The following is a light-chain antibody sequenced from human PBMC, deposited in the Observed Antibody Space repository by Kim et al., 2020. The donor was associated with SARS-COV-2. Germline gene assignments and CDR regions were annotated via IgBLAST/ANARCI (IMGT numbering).Light chain of an antibody. J-gene: IGKJ4*01. CDR2: AAS. CDR3: QQLNSYPFG. Sequence: IQLTQSPFSPSASVGDRVTITCRASQGISSYLAWYQQKPGKAPKLLIYAASTLQSGVPSRFSGSGSGTDFTLTISSLQPEDFATYYCQQLNSYPFGFGGGTKVDIK. CDR1: QGISSY. V-gene: IGKV1-9*01.